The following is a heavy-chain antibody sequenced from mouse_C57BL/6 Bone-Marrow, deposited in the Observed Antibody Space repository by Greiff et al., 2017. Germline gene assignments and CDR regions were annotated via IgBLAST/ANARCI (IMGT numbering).Heavy chain of an antibody. V-gene: IGHV1-76*01. J-gene: IGHJ3*01. CDR1: GYTFTDSY. Sequence: QVQLQQSGAELVRPGASVKLSCKASGYTFTDSYINWVKQRPGQGLEWIARLYPGSGNTYYNEKVKGKATLTAEKSSSTAYMQLSSLTSEDSAVYFCARAWFAYWGQGTLVTVSA. CDR2: LYPGSGNT. CDR3: ARAWFAY.